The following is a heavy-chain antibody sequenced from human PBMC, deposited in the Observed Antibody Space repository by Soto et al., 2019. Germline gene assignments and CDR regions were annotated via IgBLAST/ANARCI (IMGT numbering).Heavy chain of an antibody. Sequence: PGGSLRLSCAASGFTFSSYAMSWVRQAPGKGLGWVSAISGSGGSSYYADSVKGRFTISRDNSKNTLYLQMNSLRAEDTAVYYYAGGGDIAYGRKVKYFDYWGQGTLVTVSS. CDR1: GFTFSSYA. J-gene: IGHJ4*02. CDR3: AGGGDIAYGRKVKYFDY. CDR2: ISGSGGSS. D-gene: IGHD3-16*01. V-gene: IGHV3-23*01.